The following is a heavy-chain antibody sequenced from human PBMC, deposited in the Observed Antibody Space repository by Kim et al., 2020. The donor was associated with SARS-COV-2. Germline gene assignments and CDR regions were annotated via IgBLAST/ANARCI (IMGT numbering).Heavy chain of an antibody. Sequence: GGSLRLSCAASGFVFTNYCMHWVRQTPGKGLEWLPRVNNSIAKISYAGFVKGRFTFSRDNAKNTLYLQMDSLTVEDTAIYYCARAAIRGACCVANWG. CDR2: VNNSIAKI. CDR3: ARAAIRGACCVAN. J-gene: IGHJ1*01. D-gene: IGHD1-26*01. CDR1: GFVFTNYC. V-gene: IGHV3-74*01.